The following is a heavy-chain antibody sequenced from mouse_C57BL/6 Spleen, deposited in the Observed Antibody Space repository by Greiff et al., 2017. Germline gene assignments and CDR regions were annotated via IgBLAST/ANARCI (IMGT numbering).Heavy chain of an antibody. CDR1: GYTFTSYG. V-gene: IGHV1-81*01. CDR3: ARESTGFDY. Sequence: VQLQQSGAELARPGASVKLSCKASGYTFTSYGISWVKQRTGQGLEWIGEIYPRSGNTYYNEKFKGKATLTADKSSSTAYMELRSLTSEDSAVYFCARESTGFDYWGQGTTLTVS. J-gene: IGHJ2*01. CDR2: IYPRSGNT. D-gene: IGHD4-1*02.